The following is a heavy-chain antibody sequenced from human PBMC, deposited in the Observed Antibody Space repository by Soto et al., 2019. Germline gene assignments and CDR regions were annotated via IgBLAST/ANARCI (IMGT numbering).Heavy chain of an antibody. CDR3: AKGKQYSSSSADY. D-gene: IGHD6-6*01. Sequence: GGSLRLSCAASGFTFSSYAMSWVRQAPGKGLEWVSAISGSGGSTYYADSVKGRFSISRDNSKNTLYLQMNSLRAEDTAVYYCAKGKQYSSSSADYWGQGTLVTVSS. V-gene: IGHV3-23*01. CDR1: GFTFSSYA. CDR2: ISGSGGST. J-gene: IGHJ4*02.